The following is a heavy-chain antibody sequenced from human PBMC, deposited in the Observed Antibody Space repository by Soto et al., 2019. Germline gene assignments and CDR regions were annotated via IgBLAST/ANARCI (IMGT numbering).Heavy chain of an antibody. CDR2: ITANNVNT. D-gene: IGHD3-22*01. V-gene: IGHV1-18*01. J-gene: IGHJ4*02. CDR1: GYTFTSYG. CDR3: ARDMGGYYFEPNDY. Sequence: ASVKVSCKTSGYTFTSYGSSWVRQDPGQGLEWMGWITANNVNTNYAQKFQGRVTMTTDTSTATAYMELRSLRSDDTAVYYCARDMGGYYFEPNDYWGQGTLVTVSS.